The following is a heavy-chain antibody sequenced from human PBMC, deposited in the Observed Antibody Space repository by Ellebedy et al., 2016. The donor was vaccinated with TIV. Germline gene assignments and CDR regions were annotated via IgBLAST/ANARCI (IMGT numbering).Heavy chain of an antibody. D-gene: IGHD2-15*01. CDR3: AKGLVVAATDGMDV. J-gene: IGHJ6*02. CDR2: ISSSSSYT. Sequence: GGSLRLSXAASGFTFSSYSMNWVRQAPGKGLEWVSYISSSSSYTNYADSVKGRFTISRDNAKNSLYLQMNSLRAEDTAVHYCAKGLVVAATDGMDVWGQGTTVTVSS. CDR1: GFTFSSYS. V-gene: IGHV3-21*05.